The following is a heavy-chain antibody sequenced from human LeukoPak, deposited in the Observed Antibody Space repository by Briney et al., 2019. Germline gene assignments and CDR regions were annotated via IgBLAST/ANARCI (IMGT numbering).Heavy chain of an antibody. D-gene: IGHD5-12*01. CDR2: IYHSGST. V-gene: IGHV4-38-2*01. CDR1: GYSISSGYY. J-gene: IGHJ5*02. Sequence: PSETLSLTRAVSGYSISSGYYWGWIRQPPGKGLEWIGSIYHSGSTYYNPSLKSRVTISVDTSKNQFSLKLSSVTAADTAVYYCARRVKGGYEGWFDPWGQGTLVTVSS. CDR3: ARRVKGGYEGWFDP.